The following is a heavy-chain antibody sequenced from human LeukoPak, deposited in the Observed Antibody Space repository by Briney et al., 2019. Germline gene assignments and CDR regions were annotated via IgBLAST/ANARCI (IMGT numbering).Heavy chain of an antibody. CDR1: GGSIGSFY. CDR2: INHSGST. Sequence: SETLSLTCNVSGGSIGSFYWNWIRQPPGKGLEWIGEINHSGSTNYNPSLKSRVTISVDTSKNQFSLKLSSVTAADTAVYYCARGTGEAFDIWGQGTMVTVSS. V-gene: IGHV4-34*01. D-gene: IGHD3-10*01. CDR3: ARGTGEAFDI. J-gene: IGHJ3*02.